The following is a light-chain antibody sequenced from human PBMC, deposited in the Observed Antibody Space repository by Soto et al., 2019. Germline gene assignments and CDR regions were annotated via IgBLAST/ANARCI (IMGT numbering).Light chain of an antibody. J-gene: IGKJ1*01. CDR3: QHYGSSVPWT. V-gene: IGKV3-20*01. CDR2: AAS. Sequence: EVVLTQSPGTVSLSPGERATLSCRASQSVTTNYLAWYQQKPGQAPRLLIYAASSRATGIPDRFSGSGSGTDFTLSISRVEAEDFAVYYCQHYGSSVPWTFGQGTKVDIK. CDR1: QSVTTNY.